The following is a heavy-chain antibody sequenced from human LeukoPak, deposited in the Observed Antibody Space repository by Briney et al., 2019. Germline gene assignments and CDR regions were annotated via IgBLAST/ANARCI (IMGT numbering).Heavy chain of an antibody. J-gene: IGHJ6*02. CDR3: ARVTARIRENNGMDV. CDR2: IYYSGST. Sequence: PSETLSLTCTVSGGSISSYYWSWIRQPPGKGLEWIGYIYYSGSTNYNPSLKSRVTISVDTSKNQFSLKLSSVTAADTAVYYCARVTARIRENNGMDVWGQGTTVTVSS. CDR1: GGSISSYY. V-gene: IGHV4-59*01.